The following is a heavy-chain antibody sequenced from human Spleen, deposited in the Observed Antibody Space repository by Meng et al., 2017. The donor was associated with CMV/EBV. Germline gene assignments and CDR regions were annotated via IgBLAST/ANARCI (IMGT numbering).Heavy chain of an antibody. CDR2: IYYSGNT. V-gene: IGHV4-30-4*08. Sequence: TVSGGSIRSGDYYWSWIRQPPGKGLEWIGYIYYSGNTYYNPSLKSRVTTSVDTSKNQFSLKLSSVTAADTAVYYCARAAGSGFFLPNWGQGTLVTVSS. CDR3: ARAAGSGFFLPN. CDR1: GGSIRSGDYY. D-gene: IGHD3-10*01. J-gene: IGHJ4*02.